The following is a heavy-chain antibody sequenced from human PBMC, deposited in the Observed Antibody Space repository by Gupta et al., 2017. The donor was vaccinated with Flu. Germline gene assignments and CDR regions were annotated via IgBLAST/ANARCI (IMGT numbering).Heavy chain of an antibody. CDR3: ARDDEGWSSGWSEGFDY. CDR1: GFTFSTYA. D-gene: IGHD6-19*01. J-gene: IGHJ4*02. Sequence: QVQLVESGGGVVQPGRSLSLSCAASGFTFSTYAMPWVRQAPGKGLEWVAVIWFDGSNKYYADSVKGRFTISRDNSKNTLYLQMSSLRAEDTAVYYCARDDEGWSSGWSEGFDYWGQGTQVTVSS. CDR2: IWFDGSNK. V-gene: IGHV3-33*01.